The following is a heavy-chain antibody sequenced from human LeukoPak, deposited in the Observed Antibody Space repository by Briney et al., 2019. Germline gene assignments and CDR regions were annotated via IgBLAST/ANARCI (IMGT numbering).Heavy chain of an antibody. CDR2: IQSDGNI. V-gene: IGHV3-53*01. D-gene: IGHD1-1*01. CDR3: ARDRGYAMDV. CDR1: GLSISDQY. Sequence: GGSLRLSCAASGLSISDQYMSWVRHAPGNGLEWVSIIQSDGNIYYADSMKGRITVSRDNSKNTVYLQMNSLRAEDTAVYYCARDRGYAMDVWGQGTTVTVSS. J-gene: IGHJ6*02.